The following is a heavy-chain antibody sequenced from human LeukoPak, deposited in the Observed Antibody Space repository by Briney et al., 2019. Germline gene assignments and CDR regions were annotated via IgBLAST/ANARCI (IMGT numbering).Heavy chain of an antibody. V-gene: IGHV3-23*01. Sequence: GGSLRLSCVASGFTFSTYSMTWVRQAPGKGLEWVSSIYGNGERTFYADSVKGRFTIFRDNSKNTLYLELLGLRPEDTAVYYCAKDVVPDSGWDLDYWGQGTLVTVSS. CDR1: GFTFSTYS. J-gene: IGHJ4*02. D-gene: IGHD6-19*01. CDR2: IYGNGERT. CDR3: AKDVVPDSGWDLDY.